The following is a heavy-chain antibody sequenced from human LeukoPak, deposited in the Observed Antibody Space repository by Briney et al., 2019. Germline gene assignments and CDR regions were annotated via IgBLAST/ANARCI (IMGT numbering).Heavy chain of an antibody. Sequence: LETLSLTSTVSGGSISSYYWSWVRQPPGKGLEWIGYIYYSGSTNYNPSLKSRVTISVDTSKNQFSLKLSSVTAADTAVYYCARRGSSWFYFDYWGQGTLVTVSS. V-gene: IGHV4-59*08. J-gene: IGHJ4*02. CDR3: ARRGSSWFYFDY. CDR2: IYYSGST. CDR1: GGSISSYY. D-gene: IGHD6-13*01.